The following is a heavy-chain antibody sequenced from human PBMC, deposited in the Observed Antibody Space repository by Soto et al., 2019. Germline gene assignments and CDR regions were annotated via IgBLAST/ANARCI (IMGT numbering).Heavy chain of an antibody. V-gene: IGHV3-23*01. CDR1: GFTFSSYA. D-gene: IGHD1-7*01. CDR3: AKRNYYFDY. J-gene: IGHJ4*02. Sequence: GGSLRLSCAASGFTFSSYAMSWVRQAPGKGLEWVSAISSGGGTTDYADSVKGRFTISRDNSKNTLYLQMSSLRAEDTAVYYCAKRNYYFDYWGQGALVTVSS. CDR2: ISSGGGTT.